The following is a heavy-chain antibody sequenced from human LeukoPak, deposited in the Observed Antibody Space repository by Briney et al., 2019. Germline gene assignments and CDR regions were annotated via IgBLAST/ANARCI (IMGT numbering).Heavy chain of an antibody. V-gene: IGHV4-59*01. D-gene: IGHD1-26*01. Sequence: PSETLSLTCTVSDASISGYYWSWIRQPPGKGLEWIGSIHFSGSTNYNPSPRSRVTISVDTSKNQLSLKLSSVTAADTAVYYCARDLGGIYFDYWGQGTLVTVSS. CDR2: IHFSGST. J-gene: IGHJ4*02. CDR3: ARDLGGIYFDY. CDR1: DASISGYY.